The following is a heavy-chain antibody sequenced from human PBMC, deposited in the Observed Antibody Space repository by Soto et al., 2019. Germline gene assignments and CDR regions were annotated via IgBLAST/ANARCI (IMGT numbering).Heavy chain of an antibody. D-gene: IGHD6-19*01. CDR3: ARAAGGYSSGWYQWFDP. Sequence: QVPLVQSGAEVKKPGASVKVSCKASGYTFTSYDINWVRQATGQGLEWMGWMNPNSGNTGYAQKFQGRVTMTRNTSISTAYMELSSLRSEDTAVYYCARAAGGYSSGWYQWFDPWGQGTLVTVSS. CDR2: MNPNSGNT. V-gene: IGHV1-8*01. CDR1: GYTFTSYD. J-gene: IGHJ5*02.